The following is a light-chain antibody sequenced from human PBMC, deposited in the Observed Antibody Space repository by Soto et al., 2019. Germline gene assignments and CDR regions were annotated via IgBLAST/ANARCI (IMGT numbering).Light chain of an antibody. J-gene: IGKJ4*01. CDR2: GAS. CDR3: QQYGNSPLT. Sequence: EIVLTQSPGTLSLSPGERATLSCRASQSVSRSSLAWCQQRPGQAPRLLIFGASSRVTGIPDRFSGSGSGPDFTLTISRLEPEDSAVYYCQQYGNSPLTFGEGTKVDIK. CDR1: QSVSRSS. V-gene: IGKV3-20*01.